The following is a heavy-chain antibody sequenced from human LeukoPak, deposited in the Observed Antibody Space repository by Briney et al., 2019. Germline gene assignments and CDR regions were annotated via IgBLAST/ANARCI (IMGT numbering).Heavy chain of an antibody. D-gene: IGHD1-26*01. CDR2: ISGGGDDT. Sequence: GGSLRLSCAVSGFIFSSSAMSWVRQAPGKGLEWVSAISGGGDDTSYADSARGRFTVSRDNSKNTLYLQVNSLRAEDTAVYYCAKGGKWDVTPFDYWGQGTLVTVSS. CDR1: GFIFSSSA. V-gene: IGHV3-23*01. J-gene: IGHJ4*02. CDR3: AKGGKWDVTPFDY.